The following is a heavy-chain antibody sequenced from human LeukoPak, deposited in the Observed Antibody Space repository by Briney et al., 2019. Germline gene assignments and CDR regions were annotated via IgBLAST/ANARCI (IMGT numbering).Heavy chain of an antibody. D-gene: IGHD2-21*02. J-gene: IGHJ3*02. CDR3: ARAVVTAPDI. Sequence: GGSLRLSCAASGFTFSSYWMSWSRQAPGKGLEWVSAISGSGGSTCYADSVKGRFTISRDNSKNTLYLQMNSLRAEDTAVYYCARAVVTAPDIWGQGTMVIVSS. CDR2: ISGSGGST. CDR1: GFTFSSYW. V-gene: IGHV3-23*01.